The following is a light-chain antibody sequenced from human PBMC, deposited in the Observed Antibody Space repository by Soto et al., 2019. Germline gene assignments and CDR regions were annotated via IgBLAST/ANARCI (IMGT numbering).Light chain of an antibody. CDR1: SNDVGVYNY. CDR2: EVS. V-gene: IGLV2-14*01. Sequence: QSVLTQPASVSGSPGQSITISCTGTSNDVGVYNYVSWYQQHPGKAPKLIIYEVSNRPSGVFWRFSGSKSGNTASLTISGLQSEDEADYYCSSHTTSNTRVFGTGTKVTVL. J-gene: IGLJ1*01. CDR3: SSHTTSNTRV.